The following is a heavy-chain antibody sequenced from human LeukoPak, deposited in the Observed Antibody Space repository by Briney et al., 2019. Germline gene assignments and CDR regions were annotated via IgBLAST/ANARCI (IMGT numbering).Heavy chain of an antibody. D-gene: IGHD4-17*01. V-gene: IGHV1-46*01. CDR1: GYTFSNYF. CDR3: ARRNGGDYLFFDY. CDR2: INSSGGST. J-gene: IGHJ4*02. Sequence: ASVKVSCKASGYTFSNYFLHWLRQAPGQGLEWMGIINSSGGSTTYAQQFRRRVTMTRDTSTGTVYMELSSLTSEDTAVYYCARRNGGDYLFFDYWGQGTLVTVSS.